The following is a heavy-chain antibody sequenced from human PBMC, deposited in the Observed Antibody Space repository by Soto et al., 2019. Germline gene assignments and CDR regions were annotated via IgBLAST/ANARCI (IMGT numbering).Heavy chain of an antibody. V-gene: IGHV3-7*05. CDR3: ARASSTRLGMDV. J-gene: IGHJ6*02. CDR2: IKQDGSEK. D-gene: IGHD2-2*01. Sequence: GGSQRLSYAASGFTFSGYWMSWVRQAPGKGLEWVANIKQDGSEKYYVDSVKGRFTISRDNAKNSLYLQMNSLRAEDTAVYYCARASSTRLGMDVWGQGTTVTVSS. CDR1: GFTFSGYW.